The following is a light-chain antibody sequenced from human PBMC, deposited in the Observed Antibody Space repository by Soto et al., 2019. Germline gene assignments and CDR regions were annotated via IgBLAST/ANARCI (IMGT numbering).Light chain of an antibody. CDR1: QGIRHD. CDR3: LQDYTSPRT. CDR2: AAS. J-gene: IGKJ4*01. V-gene: IGKV1-6*01. Sequence: AIAMTQSPSSLSVSVGDRVTITCRASQGIRHDLGWYQQKPGKAPELLIYAASILQSGVPSRFSGSGSGTDFTLTITSLQPEDFAIYYCLQDYTSPRTFGGGTKVEIK.